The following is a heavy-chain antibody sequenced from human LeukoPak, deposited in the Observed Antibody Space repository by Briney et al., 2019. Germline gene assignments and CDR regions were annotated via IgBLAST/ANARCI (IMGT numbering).Heavy chain of an antibody. V-gene: IGHV4-61*01. CDR2: IYYSGST. CDR1: GGSVSSGTYY. Sequence: ASETLSLTCTVSGGSVSSGTYYWSWIRQPPGKGLEWIGHIYYSGSTNYNPSLKSRVTISADTSKNQFSPKLTSVTAADTAVYYCARDRVVVTAYYGMDVWGQGTTVTASS. CDR3: ARDRVVVTAYYGMDV. D-gene: IGHD2-21*02. J-gene: IGHJ6*02.